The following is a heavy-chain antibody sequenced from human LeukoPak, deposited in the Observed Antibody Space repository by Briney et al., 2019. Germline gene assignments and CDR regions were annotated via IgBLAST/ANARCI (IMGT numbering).Heavy chain of an antibody. J-gene: IGHJ4*02. V-gene: IGHV1-2*02. Sequence: ASVKVSCTASGYTFTGYYMHCVRQAPGQWLEWMGWINPNSGGTNYAQKFQGRVTMTRDTSISTAYMELSRLRSDDTAVYYCARWGGRYDSSGCGYWGQGTLVTVSS. CDR1: GYTFTGYY. D-gene: IGHD3-22*01. CDR2: INPNSGGT. CDR3: ARWGGRYDSSGCGY.